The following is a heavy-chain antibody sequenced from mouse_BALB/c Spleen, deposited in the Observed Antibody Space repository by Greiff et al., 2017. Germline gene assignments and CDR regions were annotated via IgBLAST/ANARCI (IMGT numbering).Heavy chain of an antibody. CDR3: ASLYYYGSRRYFDV. J-gene: IGHJ1*01. CDR1: GFSLTSYG. Sequence: QVQLQQSGPGLVQPSQSLSITCTVSGFSLTSYGVHWVRQSPGKGLEWLGVIWSGGSTDYNAAFISRLSISKDNSKSQVFFKMNSLQANDTAIYYCASLYYYGSRRYFDVWGAGTTVTVSS. V-gene: IGHV2-2*02. D-gene: IGHD1-1*01. CDR2: IWSGGST.